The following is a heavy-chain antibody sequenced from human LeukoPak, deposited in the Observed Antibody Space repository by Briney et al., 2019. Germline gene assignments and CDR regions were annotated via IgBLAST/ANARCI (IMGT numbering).Heavy chain of an antibody. V-gene: IGHV3-7*01. D-gene: IGHD6-13*01. CDR2: IKPDGSEE. J-gene: IGHJ4*02. Sequence: GGSLRPSCEASGFTFSNFWMTWVRQSPGKGLQWVANIKPDGSEEYCVDSVRGRFTISRDNAKNSLYLQMNSLRADDAAVYYCAKGWSDHQYWGQGTLVTVSS. CDR1: GFTFSNFW. CDR3: AKGWSDHQY.